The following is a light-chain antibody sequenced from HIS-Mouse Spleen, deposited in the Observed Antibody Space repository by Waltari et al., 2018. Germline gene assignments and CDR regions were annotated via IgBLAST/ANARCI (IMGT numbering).Light chain of an antibody. CDR2: EGS. J-gene: IGLJ3*02. CDR1: SSDVGSYNL. Sequence: QSALTQPASVSGSPGQSITISCTGTSSDVGSYNLVSWYQQHPGKAPKLMIYEGSKRPSGVDNRVSGSKSGNTASLTISGLQAEDEADYYCCSYAGSSTWVFGGGTKLTVL. CDR3: CSYAGSSTWV. V-gene: IGLV2-23*01.